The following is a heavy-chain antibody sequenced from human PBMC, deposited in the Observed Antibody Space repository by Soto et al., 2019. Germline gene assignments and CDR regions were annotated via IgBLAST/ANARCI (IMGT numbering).Heavy chain of an antibody. CDR1: GGSISSSSYY. CDR2: IYYSGST. Sequence: SETLYLTCTVSGGSISSSSYYWGWIRQPPGKGLEWIGSIYYSGSTYYNPSLKSRVTISVDTSKNQFSLKLSSVTAADTAVYYCARLGRYNYYDSSGTKTLDYWGQGTLVTVSS. D-gene: IGHD3-22*01. J-gene: IGHJ4*02. CDR3: ARLGRYNYYDSSGTKTLDY. V-gene: IGHV4-39*01.